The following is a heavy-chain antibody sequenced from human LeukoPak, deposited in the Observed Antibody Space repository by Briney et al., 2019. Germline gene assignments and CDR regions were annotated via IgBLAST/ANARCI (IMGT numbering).Heavy chain of an antibody. Sequence: PGGSLRLSCEASGFTFSSYWMSWVRQAPGKGLEWVANIKQDGSEKNYVDSVKGRFTISRDNAKNSLYLQMNSLRAEDTAVYYCARGLLAGAGIDYWGQGALVTVSS. J-gene: IGHJ4*02. CDR2: IKQDGSEK. V-gene: IGHV3-7*04. CDR3: ARGLLAGAGIDY. CDR1: GFTFSSYW. D-gene: IGHD6-13*01.